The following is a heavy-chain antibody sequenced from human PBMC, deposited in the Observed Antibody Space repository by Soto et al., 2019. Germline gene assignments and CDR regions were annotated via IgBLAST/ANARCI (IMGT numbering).Heavy chain of an antibody. Sequence: EVQLLESGGGLIQPGGSLRLSCAGSGFTFSGYAMSWVRLAPGKGLEWVSVISASGDNIYYADSVKGRFTISRDNSKNTLFLHMNGLRAEDTAIYYCAKTAGHPARPHFEYWGQGTVVTVSS. D-gene: IGHD6-6*01. V-gene: IGHV3-23*01. J-gene: IGHJ4*02. CDR3: AKTAGHPARPHFEY. CDR2: ISASGDNI. CDR1: GFTFSGYA.